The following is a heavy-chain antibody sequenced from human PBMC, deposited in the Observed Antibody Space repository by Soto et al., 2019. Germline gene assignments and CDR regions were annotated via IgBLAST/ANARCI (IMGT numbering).Heavy chain of an antibody. CDR2: SYYSGST. CDR3: ARVRSGYDSRYYFDY. D-gene: IGHD5-12*01. Sequence: ASETLSLTCTVSGGSISSYYWSWIRQPPGKGLEWIGYSYYSGSTNYNPSLKSRVTISVDTSKNQFSLKLSSVTAADTAVYYCARVRSGYDSRYYFDYWGQGTLVTVSS. V-gene: IGHV4-59*08. J-gene: IGHJ4*02. CDR1: GGSISSYY.